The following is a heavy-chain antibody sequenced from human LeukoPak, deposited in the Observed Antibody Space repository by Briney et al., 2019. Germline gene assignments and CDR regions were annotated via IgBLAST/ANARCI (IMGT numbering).Heavy chain of an antibody. J-gene: IGHJ6*04. Sequence: GGSLRLSCAASGFTFSSYSMNWVRQAPGKGLEWVSYISSSRSTIYYADSVKGRFTISRDNAKNSLYLQMNSLRAEDTAVYYCAELGITMIGGVWGKGTTVTVSS. CDR1: GFTFSSYS. CDR2: ISSSRSTI. D-gene: IGHD3-10*02. CDR3: AELGITMIGGV. V-gene: IGHV3-48*01.